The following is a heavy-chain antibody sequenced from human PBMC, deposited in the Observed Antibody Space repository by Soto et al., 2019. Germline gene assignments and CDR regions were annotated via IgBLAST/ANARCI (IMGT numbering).Heavy chain of an antibody. CDR1: GASITTYY. J-gene: IGHJ5*02. Sequence: PSETLSLTCTVSGASITTYYWSWIRQPPGKGLEWIGYISYSGSTDYNPSLKSRVTISFDASKNQISLQVRSATAADAAVYYCVFDLKEYRPDAKCFWFAPRGQAPLVT. CDR3: VFDLKEYRPDAKCFWFAP. D-gene: IGHD2-8*01. V-gene: IGHV4-59*01. CDR2: ISYSGST.